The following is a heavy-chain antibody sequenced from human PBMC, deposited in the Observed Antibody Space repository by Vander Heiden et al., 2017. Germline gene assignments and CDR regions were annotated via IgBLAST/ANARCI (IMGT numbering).Heavy chain of an antibody. CDR3: AKGRGYSYGLFDY. CDR1: GFTFSSYG. Sequence: QAQVVESGGGVVQPGTSLRLSCATSGFTFSSYGMHWVRQAAGKGLEWVAVISYDGSNKYYADSVKGRFTISRDNSKNTLYLQMNSLRAEDTAVYYCAKGRGYSYGLFDYWGQGTLVTVSS. CDR2: ISYDGSNK. V-gene: IGHV3-30*18. J-gene: IGHJ4*02. D-gene: IGHD5-18*01.